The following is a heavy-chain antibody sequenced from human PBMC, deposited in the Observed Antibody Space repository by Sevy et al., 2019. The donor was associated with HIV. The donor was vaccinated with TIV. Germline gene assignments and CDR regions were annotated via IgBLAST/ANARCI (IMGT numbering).Heavy chain of an antibody. CDR2: ISSSGSTI. V-gene: IGHV3-11*01. D-gene: IGHD6-19*01. Sequence: GGSLRPSCAASGFTFSDYYMSWIRQAPGKGLEWVSYISSSGSTIYYADSVKGRFTISRDNAKNSLYLQMNSLRAEDTAVYYCARGRLDSSGWPIYGMDVWGQGTTVTVSS. CDR3: ARGRLDSSGWPIYGMDV. J-gene: IGHJ6*02. CDR1: GFTFSDYY.